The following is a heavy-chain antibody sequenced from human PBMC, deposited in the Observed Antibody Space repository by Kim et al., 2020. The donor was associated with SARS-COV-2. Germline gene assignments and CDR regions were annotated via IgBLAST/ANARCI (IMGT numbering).Heavy chain of an antibody. CDR2: ISSSGMTK. D-gene: IGHD5-12*01. V-gene: IGHV3-48*03. Sequence: GGSLRLSCAASGFTFSSYEMNWVRQAPGKGLEWDSYISSSGMTKYYADSVKGRFTISRDNAKNSVYLQMNSLRAEDTAVYYCARTVSGRGNYFEYWGQGTLVTVSS. CDR1: GFTFSSYE. J-gene: IGHJ4*02. CDR3: ARTVSGRGNYFEY.